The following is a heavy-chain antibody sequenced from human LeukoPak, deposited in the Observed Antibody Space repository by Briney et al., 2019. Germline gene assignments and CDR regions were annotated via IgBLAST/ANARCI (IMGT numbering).Heavy chain of an antibody. V-gene: IGHV3-30*18. J-gene: IGHJ4*02. CDR3: AEDERVYSSGWYYFDY. CDR2: ISYDGSNK. D-gene: IGHD6-19*01. Sequence: PGGSLRLSCAASGFTFSSYGMHWVRQAPGKGLEWVAVISYDGSNKYYADSVKGRFTISRDNSKNTLYLQMNSLRAEDTAVYYCAEDERVYSSGWYYFDYWGQGTLVTVSS. CDR1: GFTFSSYG.